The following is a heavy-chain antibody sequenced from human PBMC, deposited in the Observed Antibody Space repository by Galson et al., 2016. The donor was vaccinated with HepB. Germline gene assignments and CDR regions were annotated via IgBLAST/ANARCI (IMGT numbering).Heavy chain of an antibody. J-gene: IGHJ4*02. CDR3: ARQYWGGPGDY. V-gene: IGHV4-4*02. Sequence: ETLSLTCAVSGVSITSNDWWSWVRQPPGQGLEWIGQIFHSGRVNYTPSLASRVTISIDTSNNHFSLRLTSVTAADTALYYCARQYWGGPGDYWGQGTLVTVSS. CDR2: IFHSGRV. D-gene: IGHD2/OR15-2a*01. CDR1: GVSITSNDW.